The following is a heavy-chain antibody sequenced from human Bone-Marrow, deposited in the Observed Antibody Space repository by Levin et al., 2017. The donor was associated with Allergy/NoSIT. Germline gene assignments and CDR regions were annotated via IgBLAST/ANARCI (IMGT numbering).Heavy chain of an antibody. V-gene: IGHV3-33*01. Sequence: GESLKISCAASGFSFSDYAMHWVRQAPGKGLEWVAIVWSDGTNKYYSKSVKGRLTISRDNSRSTVYLQMNSLRAEDTAVYYCAREVLSGQYTFFDFWGPGTLVTVSS. CDR3: AREVLSGQYTFFDF. J-gene: IGHJ4*02. D-gene: IGHD6-19*01. CDR2: VWSDGTNK. CDR1: GFSFSDYA.